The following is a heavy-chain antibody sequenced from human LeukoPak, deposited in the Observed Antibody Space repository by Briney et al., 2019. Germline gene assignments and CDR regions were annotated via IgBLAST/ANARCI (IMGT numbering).Heavy chain of an antibody. V-gene: IGHV3-23*01. CDR3: AKARGYCSGGTCYSGFDY. Sequence: PGGSLRLSCAASRFTFSGYAMSWVRQAAGKGLEWVSTITGSGDTTYYADSVKGRFTISRDNSKNTLYLQMNSLRAEDTAVYYCAKARGYCSGGTCYSGFDYWGQGTLVTVSS. D-gene: IGHD2-15*01. CDR2: ITGSGDTT. J-gene: IGHJ4*02. CDR1: RFTFSGYA.